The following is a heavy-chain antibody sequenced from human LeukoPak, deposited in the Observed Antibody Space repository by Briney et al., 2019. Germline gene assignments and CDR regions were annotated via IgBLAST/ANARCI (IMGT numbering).Heavy chain of an antibody. CDR2: INTNSGGN. CDR3: ARDGGVSRFLAWLLGY. CDR1: GYTFTGYY. D-gene: IGHD3-3*01. V-gene: IGHV1-2*02. J-gene: IGHJ4*02. Sequence: ASVKVSCEASGYTFTGYYMHWVGQAAGQGVEGLGWINTNSGGNNYAQKFQGRVTMNRHPTISTAYMELSRLRSDDTAVYYCARDGGVSRFLAWLLGYWGQGTLVTVSS.